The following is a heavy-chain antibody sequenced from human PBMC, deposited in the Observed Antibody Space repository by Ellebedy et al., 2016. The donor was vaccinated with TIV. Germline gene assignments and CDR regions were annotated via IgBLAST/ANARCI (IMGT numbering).Heavy chain of an antibody. CDR3: TKRGVAWAAFDI. J-gene: IGHJ3*02. CDR1: GFSFSRFP. V-gene: IGHV3-23*01. CDR2: ISPSGDIT. Sequence: GESLKISCAASGFSFSRFPMNWVRQAPGKGLEWVSAISPSGDITYFADSVKGRFTISRDNSQDTVHLQMHSLRAEDTAVYYCTKRGVAWAAFDIWGPGTLVTVSS. D-gene: IGHD7-27*01.